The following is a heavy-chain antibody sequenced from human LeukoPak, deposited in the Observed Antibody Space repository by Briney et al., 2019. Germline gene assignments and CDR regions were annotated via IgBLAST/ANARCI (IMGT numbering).Heavy chain of an antibody. CDR1: GGTFGSYA. J-gene: IGHJ6*02. D-gene: IGHD6-19*01. CDR3: ARSGSGWYRGSYYYYGMDV. Sequence: GASVKVSCKASGGTFGSYAISWVRQAPGQGLEWMGRIIPILGIANYAQKFQGRVTITADKSTSAAYMELSSLRSEDTAVYYCARSGSGWYRGSYYYYGMDVWGQGTTVTVSS. CDR2: IIPILGIA. V-gene: IGHV1-69*04.